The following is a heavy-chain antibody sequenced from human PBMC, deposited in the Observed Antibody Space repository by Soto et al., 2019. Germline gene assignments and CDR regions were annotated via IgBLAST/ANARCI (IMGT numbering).Heavy chain of an antibody. CDR3: THKGQYPDSGTCGRDCYMDV. D-gene: IGHD3-10*01. CDR1: GFLLTPYGVA. J-gene: IGHJ6*04. V-gene: IGHV2-5*02. Sequence: QITLKESGPTLVKPTQTLTLTCTFSGFLLTPYGVAVGWIRQPPGKAPEWLALIYWDDHKTFRSSLKSRLTITKDTSKNQVVLTMTNMDPVDTATYYCTHKGQYPDSGTCGRDCYMDVWGKGTTVTVSS. CDR2: IYWDDHK.